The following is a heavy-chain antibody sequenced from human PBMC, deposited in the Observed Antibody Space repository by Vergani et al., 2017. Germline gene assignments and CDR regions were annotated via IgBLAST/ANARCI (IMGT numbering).Heavy chain of an antibody. J-gene: IGHJ5*02. CDR1: GFTFNEYW. CDR2: MNGDGDTI. Sequence: EVELVESGGGLVQPGGSLRLSCAASGFTFNEYWMHWARQVPGKGLVWVSGMNGDGDTISYADSVKGRFTISRDKAKNTLFLQMNSLRAEETAVYYCARARKFRFGVVCENWFYPWGQGTLVTVSS. V-gene: IGHV3-74*01. CDR3: ARARKFRFGVVCENWFYP. D-gene: IGHD3-3*01.